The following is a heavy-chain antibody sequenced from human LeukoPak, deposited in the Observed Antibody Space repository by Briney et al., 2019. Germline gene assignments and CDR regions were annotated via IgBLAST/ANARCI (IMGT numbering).Heavy chain of an antibody. CDR2: ISSSSSTI. V-gene: IGHV3-48*01. J-gene: IGHJ4*02. Sequence: GGSLRLSCAASGFTFSSYSMNWVRQAPGKGLEWVSYISSSSSTIYYADSVKGRFTISRDNAQNALYLQMNSLRAEDTAVYYCARWNPGYYYDSSGYYYVWGQGTLVTVSS. CDR3: ARWNPGYYYDSSGYYYV. CDR1: GFTFSSYS. D-gene: IGHD3-22*01.